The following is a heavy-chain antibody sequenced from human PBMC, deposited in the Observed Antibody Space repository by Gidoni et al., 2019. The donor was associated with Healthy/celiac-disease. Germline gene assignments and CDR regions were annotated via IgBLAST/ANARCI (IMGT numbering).Heavy chain of an antibody. Sequence: QVQLQESGPGLVKPSETLSLTCTVSGGSISSYYWSWIRQPPGKGLEWIGYIYYCGSTNYNPSLKSRVTISVDTSKNQFSLKLSSVTAADTAVYYCAREDSSGYYYKAFDIWGQGTMVTVSS. J-gene: IGHJ3*02. CDR2: IYYCGST. V-gene: IGHV4-59*01. D-gene: IGHD3-22*01. CDR1: GGSISSYY. CDR3: AREDSSGYYYKAFDI.